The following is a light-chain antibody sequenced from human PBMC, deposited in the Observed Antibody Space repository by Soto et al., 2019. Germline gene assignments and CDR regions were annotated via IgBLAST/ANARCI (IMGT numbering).Light chain of an antibody. Sequence: QSVLTQPASVSGSPGQWITISCNGTSSDVGGYNYVSWYQQHPGKARKLMIYDVSNRPSGVSNRFSGSKSGNTASLTISGLQAEDEADYYCSSYTSSSTLGVFGTGTKVTVL. CDR3: SSYTSSSTLGV. J-gene: IGLJ1*01. CDR2: DVS. V-gene: IGLV2-14*01. CDR1: SSDVGGYNY.